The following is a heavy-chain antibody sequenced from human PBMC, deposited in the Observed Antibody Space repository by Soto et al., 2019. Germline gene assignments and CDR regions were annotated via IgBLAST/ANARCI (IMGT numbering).Heavy chain of an antibody. CDR1: GDSISTVDYF. V-gene: IGHV4-30-4*01. J-gene: IGHJ5*01. Sequence: SVTLSLTCSVSGDSISTVDYFWAWIRQPPGQALEYIGYIYKSATTYYNPSFEGRVAISLDTSKSHFSLNVTSVTAADTAVYFCARGRYCLTGRCFPNWFDSWGQGTLVTVSS. D-gene: IGHD2-15*01. CDR2: IYKSATT. CDR3: ARGRYCLTGRCFPNWFDS.